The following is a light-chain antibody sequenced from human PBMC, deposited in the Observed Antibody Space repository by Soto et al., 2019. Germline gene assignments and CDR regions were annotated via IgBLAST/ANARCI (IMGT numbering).Light chain of an antibody. J-gene: IGKJ1*01. CDR1: QSVSSSY. CDR2: GAS. Sequence: EIVLTQSPGTLSLSPGERATLSCRASQSVSSSYLAWYQQKPGQAPRLLIYGASSRATGIPDRFSGSGSGTDFXLXXSXLXPEXXXXXXXQXXXXSXXTFGQGTKVEIK. V-gene: IGKV3-20*01. CDR3: QXXXXSXXT.